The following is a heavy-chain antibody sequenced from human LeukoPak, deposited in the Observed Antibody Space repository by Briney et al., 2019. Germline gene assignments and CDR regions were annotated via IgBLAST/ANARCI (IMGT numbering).Heavy chain of an antibody. V-gene: IGHV4-4*07. CDR1: GGSISSHD. J-gene: IGHJ2*01. CDR2: RYISGSP. CDR3: ARVSSSWYQDWYFDR. Sequence: PSETLSLTCTVSGGSISSHDWTWIRQPAGDGLQCTGRRYISGSPNYNPSLKSRVTMSVDTSNNQFSLTLTSVTAPDTTLYYCARVSSSWYQDWYFDRWGRGTLVTVSS. D-gene: IGHD6-13*01.